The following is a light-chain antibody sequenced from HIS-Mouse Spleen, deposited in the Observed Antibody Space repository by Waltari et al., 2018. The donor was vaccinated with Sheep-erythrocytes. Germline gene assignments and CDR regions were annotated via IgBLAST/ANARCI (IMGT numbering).Light chain of an antibody. CDR3: QAWDSSTVV. J-gene: IGLJ2*01. CDR1: KLGDKY. V-gene: IGLV3-1*01. Sequence: SYELTQPPSVSVSPGQTASITCSGDKLGDKYACWYQQKPSHSPVLVSYQASKRASGCPGRFSGSNSGNTAPLTIGGTQAMDEADYYCQAWDSSTVVFGGGTKLTVL. CDR2: QAS.